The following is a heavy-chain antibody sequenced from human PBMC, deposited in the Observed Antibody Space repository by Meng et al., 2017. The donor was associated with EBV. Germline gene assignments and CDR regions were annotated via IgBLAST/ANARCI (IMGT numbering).Heavy chain of an antibody. CDR1: GYTFPSYG. CDR2: ISAYNGNT. J-gene: IGHJ4*02. D-gene: IGHD3-16*02. V-gene: IGHV1-18*01. CDR3: ARVRTFGGVIPPDY. Sequence: QCQLVQSGAEVKKPRASVQVSCKTSGYTFPSYGISWVRQAPGQGLEWMGWISAYNGNTNYAQKLHGRVTMTTDTSTSTAYMELRILRSDDTAVYYCARVRTFGGVIPPDYWGQGTLVTVSS.